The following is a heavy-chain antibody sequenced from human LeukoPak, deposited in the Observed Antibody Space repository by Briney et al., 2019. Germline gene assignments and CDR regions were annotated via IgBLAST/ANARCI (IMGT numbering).Heavy chain of an antibody. Sequence: SETLSLTCAVYGGSFSGYYWSWIRQPPGKGLEWIGEINHSGSTNYNPSLKSRVTISVDTFKNQFSLKLSSVTAADTAVYYCARGAYDYVWGSYRPFDYWGQGTLVTVSS. CDR3: ARGAYDYVWGSYRPFDY. J-gene: IGHJ4*02. CDR2: INHSGST. D-gene: IGHD3-16*02. CDR1: GGSFSGYY. V-gene: IGHV4-34*01.